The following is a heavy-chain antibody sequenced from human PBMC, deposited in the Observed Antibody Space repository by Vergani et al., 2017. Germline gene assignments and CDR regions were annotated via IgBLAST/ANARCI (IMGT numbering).Heavy chain of an antibody. J-gene: IGHJ1*01. Sequence: QVHLVESGGGVVQPGRSLRLSCVVSGFTSSYYGMHWVRQAPGKGLEWVAVISYEGTQKYYADSVKGRFTISRDNSKSTLYLQMNSLRTEDTAVYYCATKSCRTPCCQIGYFREWGQGTLVTVSS. CDR1: GFTSSYYG. V-gene: IGHV3-30*03. D-gene: IGHD6-13*01. CDR2: ISYEGTQK. CDR3: ATKSCRTPCCQIGYFRE.